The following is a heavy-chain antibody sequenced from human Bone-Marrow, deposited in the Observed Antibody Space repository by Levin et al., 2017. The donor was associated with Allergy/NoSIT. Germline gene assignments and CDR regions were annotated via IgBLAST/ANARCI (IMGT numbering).Heavy chain of an antibody. CDR3: ATLVLTAKRHWFDP. CDR2: IFVGGIT. J-gene: IGHJ5*02. V-gene: IGHV4-30-4*01. CDR1: GGSISNGYHY. D-gene: IGHD2-21*02. Sequence: SETLSLTCSVSGGSISNGYHYWTWIRQPPGKGLEWIGYIFVGGITNYNPSLGSRVSISVDTSKNQFSLHLSSVTAADTAVYFFATLVLTAKRHWFDPWGQGIRVTVSS.